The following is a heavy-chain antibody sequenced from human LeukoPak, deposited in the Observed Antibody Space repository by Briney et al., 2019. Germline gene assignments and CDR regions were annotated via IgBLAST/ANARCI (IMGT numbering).Heavy chain of an antibody. CDR1: GLIISSYS. CDR2: ISSSSSTI. CDR3: ASAPLGSTRP. J-gene: IGHJ5*02. V-gene: IGHV3-48*04. Sequence: PGGSLRLSCAASGLIISSYSMNWVRQAPGKGLEWVSYISSSSSTIYYADSVKGRFTISRDNAKNSLYLQMNSLRAEDTAVYYCASAPLGSTRPWGQGTLVTVSS. D-gene: IGHD1-26*01.